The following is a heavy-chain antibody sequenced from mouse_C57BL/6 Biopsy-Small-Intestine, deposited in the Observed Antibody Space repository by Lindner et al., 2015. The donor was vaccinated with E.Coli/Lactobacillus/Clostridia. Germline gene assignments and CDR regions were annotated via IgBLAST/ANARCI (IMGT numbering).Heavy chain of an antibody. CDR1: GYTFTSYG. Sequence: VQLQESGAELARPGASVKLSCKASGYTFTSYGITWVKQRTGQGLEWIGEIYPRSSNSNYNEKFKGKATLTADKSSSTAYMELNSLTSDDSAVYYCAKGFEFWGQGTTLTVSS. CDR2: IYPRSSNS. CDR3: AKGFEF. J-gene: IGHJ2*01. V-gene: IGHV1-81*01.